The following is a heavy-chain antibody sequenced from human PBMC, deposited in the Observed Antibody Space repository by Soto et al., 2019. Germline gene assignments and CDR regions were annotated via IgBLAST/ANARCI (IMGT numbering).Heavy chain of an antibody. D-gene: IGHD2-15*01. CDR2: ISSNGADT. Sequence: EVQLVESGGGLVQPGGSLRLSCAASGFIFNSYAMHWVRQAPGKGPEYVSAISSNGADTYYAYSVKGRFTISRDNSKNTRYLQMGSLRPEDTAGYYCAREGRYCTDGSCYQFDYWGQGTLVTASS. CDR3: AREGRYCTDGSCYQFDY. CDR1: GFIFNSYA. J-gene: IGHJ4*02. V-gene: IGHV3-64*01.